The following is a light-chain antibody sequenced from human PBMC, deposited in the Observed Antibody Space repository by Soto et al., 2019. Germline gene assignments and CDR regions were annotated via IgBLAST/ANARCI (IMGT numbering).Light chain of an antibody. CDR2: KAS. CDR1: RSIDSW. CDR3: QQYSGYSLT. V-gene: IGKV1-5*03. J-gene: IGKJ4*01. Sequence: DIRMTQSPSTLYASVGERVTITCRASRSIDSWLAWYQQKPGKAPKLLIYKASSLETGVPSRFSGSESGTEFTLIISSLQPDDFATYYCQQYSGYSLTFGGGTKVEIK.